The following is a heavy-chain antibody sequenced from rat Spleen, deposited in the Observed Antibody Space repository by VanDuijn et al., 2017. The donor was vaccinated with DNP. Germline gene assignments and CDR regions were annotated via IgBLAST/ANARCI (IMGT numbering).Heavy chain of an antibody. CDR3: ARQTTALYFDY. Sequence: EVQLVESGGGQVQPGRSMKLSCAASGFTFSNSDMAWVRQAPTKGLEWVASISVSGDSTYYRDSVKGRFTISRDNAKSTLYLQMDSLRSEETATYYCARQTTALYFDYWGQGVMVAVSS. J-gene: IGHJ2*01. D-gene: IGHD1-11*01. V-gene: IGHV5S11*01. CDR1: GFTFSNSD. CDR2: ISVSGDST.